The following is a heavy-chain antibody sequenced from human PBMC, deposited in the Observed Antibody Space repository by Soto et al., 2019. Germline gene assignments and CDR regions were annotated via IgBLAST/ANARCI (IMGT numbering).Heavy chain of an antibody. CDR1: GFTFSSYW. CDR3: ARVAYGNGWIFDY. CDR2: IKQDGSEK. Sequence: GGSLRLSCAASGFTFSSYWMSWVRQASGKGLEWVANIKQDGSEKYYVDSVKGRFTLSRDNAKNSLQLQMSSLRDEDTAIYFCARVAYGNGWIFDYWGQGTLVTVSS. J-gene: IGHJ4*01. D-gene: IGHD6-19*01. V-gene: IGHV3-7*01.